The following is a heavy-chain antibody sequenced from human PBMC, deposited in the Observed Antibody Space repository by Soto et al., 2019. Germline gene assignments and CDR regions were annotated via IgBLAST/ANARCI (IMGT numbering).Heavy chain of an antibody. CDR2: IYYSGST. D-gene: IGHD3-10*01. Sequence: QLQLQESGPGLVKPSETLSLTCTVSGGSISSSSYYWGWIRQPPGKGLEWIGSIYYSGSTYYNPSLKSRVTISVDTSKNQFSLKLSSVTAADTAVYYCARRLWFGESDYFDYWGQGTLVTVSS. V-gene: IGHV4-39*01. J-gene: IGHJ4*02. CDR3: ARRLWFGESDYFDY. CDR1: GGSISSSSYY.